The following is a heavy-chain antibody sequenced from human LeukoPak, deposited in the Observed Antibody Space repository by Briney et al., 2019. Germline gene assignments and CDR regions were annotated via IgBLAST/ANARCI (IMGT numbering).Heavy chain of an antibody. J-gene: IGHJ4*02. CDR2: IYYSGST. D-gene: IGHD3-16*01. V-gene: IGHV4-39*07. CDR3: ARVGGSGVTYGY. Sequence: PSETLSLTCTVSGGSISSSSYYWGWIRQPPGKGLEWIGSIYYSGSTYYNPSLKSRVTISVGTSKNQFSLKLSSVTAADTAVYYCARVGGSGVTYGYWGQGTLVTVSS. CDR1: GGSISSSSYY.